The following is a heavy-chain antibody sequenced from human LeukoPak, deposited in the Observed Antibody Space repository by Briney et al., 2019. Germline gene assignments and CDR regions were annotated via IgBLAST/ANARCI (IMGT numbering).Heavy chain of an antibody. J-gene: IGHJ5*02. CDR1: GGSFSGYY. V-gene: IGHV4-34*01. Sequence: PSETLSLTCAVYGGSFSGYYWSWIRQPPGKGLEWSGEINHSGSTNYNPSLKSRVTISVDTSKNQFSLKLSSVTAADTAVYYCARVKYYDFWSGYSYWFDPWGQGTLVTVSS. CDR2: INHSGST. CDR3: ARVKYYDFWSGYSYWFDP. D-gene: IGHD3-3*01.